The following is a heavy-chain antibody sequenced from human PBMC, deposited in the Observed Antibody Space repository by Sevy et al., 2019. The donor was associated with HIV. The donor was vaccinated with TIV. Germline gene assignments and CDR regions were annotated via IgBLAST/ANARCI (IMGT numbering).Heavy chain of an antibody. V-gene: IGHV3-33*01. CDR3: ARDPRTAAAGTRYFDY. CDR1: GFTFSTYG. D-gene: IGHD6-13*01. Sequence: GGSLRLSCAASGFTFSTYGMHWVRQAPGKGLEWVAVIWYDGSNQVYAYSVKGRFTLSRDNSKNTLYLQMDGPRAEDTAVYYCARDPRTAAAGTRYFDYWGQGTLVTVSS. J-gene: IGHJ4*02. CDR2: IWYDGSNQ.